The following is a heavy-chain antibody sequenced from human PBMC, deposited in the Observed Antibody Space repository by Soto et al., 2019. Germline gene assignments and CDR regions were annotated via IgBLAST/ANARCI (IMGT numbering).Heavy chain of an antibody. V-gene: IGHV5-51*01. Sequence: PGESLKISCKGSGYTFTNYWIGWVSQMPGKGLEWMGLIYPGDSDTKYNPSFQGQVTISADKSITTTYLQWSSLKASDTAIYYCAASIFYYGMDFWAQGSTVTVSS. CDR3: AASIFYYGMDF. CDR2: IYPGDSDT. J-gene: IGHJ6*02. CDR1: GYTFTNYW.